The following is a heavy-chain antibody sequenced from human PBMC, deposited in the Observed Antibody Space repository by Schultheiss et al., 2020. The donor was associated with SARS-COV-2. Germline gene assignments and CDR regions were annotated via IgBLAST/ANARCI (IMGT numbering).Heavy chain of an antibody. J-gene: IGHJ6*03. Sequence: SETLSLTCTVSGGSISSYYWSWIRQPPGKGLEWIGYIYTSGSTNYNPSLKSRVTMSVDTSKNQFSLKLSSVTAADTAVYYCARNIVVVSSGGDYYYYYYMDVWGKGTTVTVSS. CDR1: GGSISSYY. D-gene: IGHD2-2*01. CDR2: IYTSGST. CDR3: ARNIVVVSSGGDYYYYYYMDV. V-gene: IGHV4-4*08.